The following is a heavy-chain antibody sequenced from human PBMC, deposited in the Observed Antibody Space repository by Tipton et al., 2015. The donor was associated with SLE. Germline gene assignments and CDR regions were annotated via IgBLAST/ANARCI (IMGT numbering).Heavy chain of an antibody. V-gene: IGHV4-59*12. Sequence: TLSLTCTVPGGSISSYYWSWIRQPPGKGLEWIGYISYSGSTNYNPSLKSRVTISVDTSKNQFSLKVNSVTAADTAVYYCARDSTLVYYYGLDVWGQGITVTVAS. D-gene: IGHD2-8*02. CDR2: ISYSGST. CDR1: GGSISSYY. J-gene: IGHJ6*02. CDR3: ARDSTLVYYYGLDV.